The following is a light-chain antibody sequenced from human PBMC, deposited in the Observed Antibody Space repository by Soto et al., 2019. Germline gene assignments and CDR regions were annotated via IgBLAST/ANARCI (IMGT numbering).Light chain of an antibody. V-gene: IGKV3-15*01. CDR3: QQYNSYWT. CDR1: QSISSN. Sequence: IVMTQSPHMFFVSPCGEAPVSRRVSQSISSNLAWYQQKPGQAPRLLIYDTSTRATSIPARFSGSGSGTEFTLTICSLPPDDFATYYCQQYNSYWTFGQGTKVDNK. J-gene: IGKJ1*01. CDR2: DTS.